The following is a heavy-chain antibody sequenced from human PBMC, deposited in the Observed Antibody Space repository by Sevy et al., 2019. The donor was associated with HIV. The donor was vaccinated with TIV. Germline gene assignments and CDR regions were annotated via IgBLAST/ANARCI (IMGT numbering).Heavy chain of an antibody. V-gene: IGHV3-48*02. J-gene: IGHJ3*02. CDR1: GFTFSSYR. CDR3: ARGIGSADAFDI. D-gene: IGHD2-21*01. CDR2: ISTSSTV. Sequence: GGSLRLSCATSGFTFSSYRMNWVRQAPGKGLEWISYISTSSTVYYADSAKGRFTISRDNAKNSLYLQMNSLRDEDTAVYYCARGIGSADAFDIWGQGTMVTVSS.